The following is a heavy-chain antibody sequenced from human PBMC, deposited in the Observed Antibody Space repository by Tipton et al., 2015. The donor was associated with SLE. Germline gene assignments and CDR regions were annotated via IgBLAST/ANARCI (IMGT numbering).Heavy chain of an antibody. V-gene: IGHV3-21*01. CDR1: GFTFSSYS. CDR3: AREQQAYGMDV. Sequence: SLRLSCAASGFTFSSYSMNWVRQAPGKGLEWVSSISSSSSYIYYADSVKGRFTISRDNAKNSLYLQMNSLRAEDTAVYYCAREQQAYGMDVWGQGTTVTVSS. CDR2: ISSSSSYI. J-gene: IGHJ6*02. D-gene: IGHD5-18*01.